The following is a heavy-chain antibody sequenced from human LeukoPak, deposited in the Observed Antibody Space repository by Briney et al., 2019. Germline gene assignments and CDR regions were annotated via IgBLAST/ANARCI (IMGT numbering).Heavy chain of an antibody. CDR3: AKDSITMVRGVIYNRFDY. CDR2: ISGSGGST. V-gene: IGHV3-23*01. Sequence: GGSLRLSCAASGFTFSSYAMSWVRQAPGKGLEWVSAISGSGGSTYYADPVKGRFTISRDNSKNTLYLQMNSLRAEDTAVYYCAKDSITMVRGVIYNRFDYWGQGTLVTVSS. D-gene: IGHD3-10*01. CDR1: GFTFSSYA. J-gene: IGHJ4*02.